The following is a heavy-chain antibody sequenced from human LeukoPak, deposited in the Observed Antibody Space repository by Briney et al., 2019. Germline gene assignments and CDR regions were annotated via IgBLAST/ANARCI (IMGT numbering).Heavy chain of an antibody. V-gene: IGHV1-2*02. CDR2: INPNSGGT. Sequence: ASVRVSCKASGYTCTGYNMHWVRHAPGQGLEWMGWINPNSGGTNYAQKFQGRVTMTRDTSISTAYMELSRLRSDDTAVYYCARGGGLDAFDIWGQGTIVTVSS. J-gene: IGHJ3*02. CDR3: ARGGGLDAFDI. D-gene: IGHD3-16*01. CDR1: GYTCTGYN.